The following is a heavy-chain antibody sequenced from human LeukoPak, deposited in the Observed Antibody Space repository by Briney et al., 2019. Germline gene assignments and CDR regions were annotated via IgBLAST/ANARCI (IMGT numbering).Heavy chain of an antibody. V-gene: IGHV4-59*01. CDR3: ARDRHWTNDWVFDY. Sequence: SETLALTCTVSGGSISPYYWSWIRQSPGKGLEWIGYIYHSGKTYYNPSLKSRITISVDTSKNQFSLKVTSVTAADTAMYYCARDRHWTNDWVFDYWGQGTLVTVSS. CDR2: IYHSGKT. CDR1: GGSISPYY. J-gene: IGHJ4*02. D-gene: IGHD1/OR15-1a*01.